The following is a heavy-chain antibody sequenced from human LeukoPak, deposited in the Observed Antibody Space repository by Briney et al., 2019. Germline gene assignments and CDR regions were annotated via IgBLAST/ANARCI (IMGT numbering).Heavy chain of an antibody. CDR2: ISGSGGGT. J-gene: IGHJ4*02. CDR1: GFTFSSCA. CDR3: AKDHPVFDY. V-gene: IGHV3-23*01. Sequence: GGSLRLSCAASGFTFSSCAMSWVRQAPGKGLEWVSGISGSGGGTYDADSVKGRFTISRDNSKNTLYLQMNSLRAEDTAVYYCAKDHPVFDYWGQGTLVTVSS.